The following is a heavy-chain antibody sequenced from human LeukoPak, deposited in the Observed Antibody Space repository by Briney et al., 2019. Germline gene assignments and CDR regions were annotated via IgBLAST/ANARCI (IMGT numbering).Heavy chain of an antibody. CDR3: ARLGGRWLQLDRDFDY. Sequence: GESLKISCKGSGYSFTSYWIGWVRQMPGKGLEGMGIIYPGDSDTRYSPSFQGQVTISADKSIGTAYLQWSSLKASDTAMYYCARLGGRWLQLDRDFDYWGQGTLVTVSS. V-gene: IGHV5-51*01. J-gene: IGHJ4*02. CDR1: GYSFTSYW. CDR2: IYPGDSDT. D-gene: IGHD5-24*01.